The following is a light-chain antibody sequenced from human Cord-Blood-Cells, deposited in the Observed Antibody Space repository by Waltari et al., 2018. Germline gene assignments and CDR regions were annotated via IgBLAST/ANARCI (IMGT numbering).Light chain of an antibody. V-gene: IGKV1-39*01. CDR2: AAS. CDR1: QSISSY. CDR3: QQSYSTPRT. Sequence: IQMTQSPSSRSASVGDRVTTTCRASQSISSYLNWYQQKPGKAPKLLIYAASSLQSGVPSRFSGSGSGTDFTLTISSLQPEDFATYYCQQSYSTPRTFGQGTKVEIK. J-gene: IGKJ1*01.